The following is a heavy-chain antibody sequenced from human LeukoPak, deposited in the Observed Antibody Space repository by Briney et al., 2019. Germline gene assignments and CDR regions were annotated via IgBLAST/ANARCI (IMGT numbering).Heavy chain of an antibody. CDR2: VYYTGTT. V-gene: IGHV4-59*01. Sequence: SETLSLTCTVSGGSISSYYWSWIRQPPGKGLEWIGCVYYTGTTSYNPSLKSRVTISVDTSNNQFSLKLSSVTAADTAVYYCARVVPAALDAFDIWGQGTMVTVSS. CDR3: ARVVPAALDAFDI. D-gene: IGHD2-2*01. CDR1: GGSISSYY. J-gene: IGHJ3*02.